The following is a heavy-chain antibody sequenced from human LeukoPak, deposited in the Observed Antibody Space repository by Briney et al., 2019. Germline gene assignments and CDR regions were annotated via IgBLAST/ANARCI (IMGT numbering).Heavy chain of an antibody. CDR3: ATTRRTYYDFWSGYDYYGMDV. J-gene: IGHJ6*02. CDR2: IYSGGST. V-gene: IGHV3-66*01. CDR1: GFTVSSNY. D-gene: IGHD3-3*01. Sequence: GGSLRLSCAASGFTVSSNYMSWVRQAPGKGLEWVSVIYSGGSTYYADSVKGRFTISRDNSKNTLYLQTNSLRAEDTAVYYCATTRRTYYDFWSGYDYYGMDVWGQGTTVTVSS.